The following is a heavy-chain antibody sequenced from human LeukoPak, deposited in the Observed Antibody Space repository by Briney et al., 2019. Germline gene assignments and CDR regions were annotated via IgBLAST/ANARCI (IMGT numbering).Heavy chain of an antibody. CDR3: AMGLYSGTSYDY. Sequence: PSETLSLTCTVSGGSTSNYYWSWIRQPPGKGLEWLGYIHYTGTTSYNPSLNSGVTISVDTSKNQFSLKLSSVTAADTAVYYCAMGLYSGTSYDYWGQGTLVTVSS. CDR2: IHYTGTT. V-gene: IGHV4-59*01. D-gene: IGHD2/OR15-2a*01. J-gene: IGHJ4*02. CDR1: GGSTSNYY.